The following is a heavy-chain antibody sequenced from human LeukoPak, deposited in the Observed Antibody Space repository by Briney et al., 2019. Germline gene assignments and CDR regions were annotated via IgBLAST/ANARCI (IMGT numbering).Heavy chain of an antibody. J-gene: IGHJ4*02. Sequence: GGSLRLSCAASGFTFSNSAMSWVRQAPGKGLEWVSAISGSGGNAHYADSVKGRFTISRDNSKNTLYLQMNSLRAEDTAVYHCAKVHSGWLFDYWGQGTLVTVSS. CDR1: GFTFSNSA. CDR2: ISGSGGNA. CDR3: AKVHSGWLFDY. V-gene: IGHV3-23*01. D-gene: IGHD6-19*01.